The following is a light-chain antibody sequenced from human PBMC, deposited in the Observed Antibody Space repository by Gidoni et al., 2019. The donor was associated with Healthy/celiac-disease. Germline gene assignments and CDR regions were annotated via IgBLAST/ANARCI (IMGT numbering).Light chain of an antibody. J-gene: IGLJ2*01. Sequence: SYELPQPSSVSVSPGQTARLTCPGDVLAKKYARWFQQKPGQAPELVIYKDSERPSGIPERFSGSSSGTTVTLTISGAQVEDEADYYCYSAAENNGIFGGGTKLTVL. CDR2: KDS. CDR3: YSAAENNGI. CDR1: VLAKKY. V-gene: IGLV3-27*01.